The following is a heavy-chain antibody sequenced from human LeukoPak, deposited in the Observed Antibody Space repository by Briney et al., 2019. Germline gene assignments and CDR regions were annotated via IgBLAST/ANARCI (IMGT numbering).Heavy chain of an antibody. CDR1: GFTFSDHY. D-gene: IGHD3-9*01. CDR2: TRNKANSYTT. CDR3: ARGPYYDTVGGMDV. J-gene: IGHJ6*02. V-gene: IGHV3-72*01. Sequence: GGSLRLSCAASGFTFSDHYMDWVRQAPGKGLEWVGRTRNKANSYTTEYAASVKGRFTISRDDSKNSLYLQMNSLKTEDTAVYYCARGPYYDTVGGMDVWGQGTTVTVSS.